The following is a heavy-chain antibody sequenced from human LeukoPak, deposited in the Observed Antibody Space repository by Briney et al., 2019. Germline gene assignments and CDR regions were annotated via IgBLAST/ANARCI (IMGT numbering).Heavy chain of an antibody. CDR3: ARVYCSGGSCYSNAFDI. D-gene: IGHD2-15*01. CDR1: GGSISSYY. CDR2: IYYSGST. J-gene: IGHJ3*02. Sequence: SETLSLTCTVSGGSISSYYWSWIRQPPGKGLEWIGYIYYSGSTNYNPSLKSRVTISVDTSKNQFSLKLSSVTAADTAVYYCARVYCSGGSCYSNAFDIWGQGTMVTVSS. V-gene: IGHV4-59*01.